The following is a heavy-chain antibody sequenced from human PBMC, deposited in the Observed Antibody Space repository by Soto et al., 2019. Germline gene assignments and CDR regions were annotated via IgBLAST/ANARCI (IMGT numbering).Heavy chain of an antibody. D-gene: IGHD6-13*01. V-gene: IGHV3-48*03. CDR3: AKGGSATLITTAGTDNRFDP. Sequence: EVQLVESGGGLVQPGRSLRLSCAASGFAFANYEMHWVRQAPGKGLDWVAYINGGGDVKYYADSVEGRFTISRDNAKNALFLQMDNLRAEDTAIYYCAKGGSATLITTAGTDNRFDPWGQGTLVTVSS. J-gene: IGHJ5*02. CDR2: INGGGDVK. CDR1: GFAFANYE.